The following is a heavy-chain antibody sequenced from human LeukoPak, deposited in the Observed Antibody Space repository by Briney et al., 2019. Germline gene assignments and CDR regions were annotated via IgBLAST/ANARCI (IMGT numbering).Heavy chain of an antibody. J-gene: IGHJ4*02. CDR2: IYLNGGA. CDR3: ARVQSGYHTPNFDY. V-gene: IGHV4-4*02. Sequence: PSGTLSLTCSVSGGSINSDDWWSWVRQPPGKGLEWIGEIYLNGGANYSPSLKSRVAMSVDKTKNQFSLKLTSVTAEDTAVYYCARVQSGYHTPNFDYWGQGTLVTVSS. CDR1: GGSINSDDW. D-gene: IGHD3-22*01.